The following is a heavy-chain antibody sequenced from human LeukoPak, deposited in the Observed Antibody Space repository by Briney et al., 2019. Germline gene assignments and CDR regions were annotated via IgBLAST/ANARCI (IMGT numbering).Heavy chain of an antibody. CDR2: INHSGST. V-gene: IGHV4-34*01. CDR1: GGSFSGYY. D-gene: IGHD3-22*01. Sequence: SETLSLTCAVYGGSFSGYYWSWIRQPPGKGLEWIGEINHSGSTNYNPSLKSRVTISVDTSKNQFSLKLSSVTAADTAVYYCARTADSSGFSPFQHWGQGTLVTVPS. J-gene: IGHJ1*01. CDR3: ARTADSSGFSPFQH.